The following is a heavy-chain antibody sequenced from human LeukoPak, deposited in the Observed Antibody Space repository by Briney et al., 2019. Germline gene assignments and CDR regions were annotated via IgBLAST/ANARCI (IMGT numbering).Heavy chain of an antibody. Sequence: GGSLRLSCAASGFTFSSYSMNWARQAPGKGLEWVSSISSSSSYIYYADSVKGRFTISRDNAKNSLYLQMNSLRAEDTAVYYCARDLGNYDYVWGSYHSEVYFDYWGQGTLVTVSS. CDR2: ISSSSSYI. D-gene: IGHD3-16*02. J-gene: IGHJ4*02. CDR1: GFTFSSYS. CDR3: ARDLGNYDYVWGSYHSEVYFDY. V-gene: IGHV3-21*01.